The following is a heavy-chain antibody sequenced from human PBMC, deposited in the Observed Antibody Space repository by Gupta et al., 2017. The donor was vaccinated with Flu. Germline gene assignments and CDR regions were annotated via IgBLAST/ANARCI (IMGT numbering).Heavy chain of an antibody. V-gene: IGHV3-74*01. J-gene: IGHJ3*01. CDR2: LNGDGSTT. Sequence: EVQLVESGGGLVQPGGSLRLFCTASGFSFNKYWMHWVRQVPGKGLVWVSRLNGDGSTTDSAVSVKGRFTISRDNAKNTLYLQMNSLRAEDTAVYFCARGHPSAPRSGFDVWGQGTMVTVSS. CDR3: ARGHPSAPRSGFDV. CDR1: GFSFNKYW.